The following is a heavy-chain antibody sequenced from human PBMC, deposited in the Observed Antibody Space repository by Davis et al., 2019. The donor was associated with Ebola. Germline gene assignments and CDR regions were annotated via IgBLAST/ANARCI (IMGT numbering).Heavy chain of an antibody. Sequence: GESLKISCAASGFTFSSYAMSWVRQAPGKGLEWIGRIRSRSNSYATAYAASVEGRFTISRDDSKNTAYLQMNSLRTEDTALYYCTRLYGNGWTGVDYWGQGTLVTVSS. J-gene: IGHJ4*02. CDR3: TRLYGNGWTGVDY. CDR1: GFTFSSYA. CDR2: IRSRSNSYAT. V-gene: IGHV3-73*01. D-gene: IGHD6-19*01.